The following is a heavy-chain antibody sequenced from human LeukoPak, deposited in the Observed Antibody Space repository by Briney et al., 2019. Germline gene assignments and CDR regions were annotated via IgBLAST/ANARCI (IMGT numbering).Heavy chain of an antibody. CDR1: GGSFSDYY. CDR3: ARGGGSSWYVDY. Sequence: SETLSLTCAVYGGSFSDYYWSWIRQPPGKGLEWIGEINHSGSTDCSPSLKSRVTISIDTSKNQFSLKLSSVTAADTAVYYCARGGGSSWYVDYWGQGTLVTVSS. D-gene: IGHD6-13*01. J-gene: IGHJ4*02. CDR2: INHSGST. V-gene: IGHV4-34*01.